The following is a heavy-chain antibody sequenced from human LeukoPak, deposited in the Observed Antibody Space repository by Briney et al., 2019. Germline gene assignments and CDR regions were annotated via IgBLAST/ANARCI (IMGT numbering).Heavy chain of an antibody. CDR1: GFTFSSYG. V-gene: IGHV3-30*02. Sequence: GGSLRLSCAASGFTFSSYGMHWVRQAPGKGLEWVAFMRYDGSNRNYADSVKGRFTISRDNSKNTLYLQMNSLRAEDTAVYYCARGGDGYNSDFDYWGQGTLVTVSS. CDR3: ARGGDGYNSDFDY. D-gene: IGHD5-24*01. CDR2: MRYDGSNR. J-gene: IGHJ4*02.